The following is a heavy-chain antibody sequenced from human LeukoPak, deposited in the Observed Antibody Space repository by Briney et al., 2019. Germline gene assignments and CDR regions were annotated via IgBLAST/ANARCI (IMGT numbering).Heavy chain of an antibody. CDR2: INHSGST. J-gene: IGHJ4*02. CDR3: ARGIAAAPYFDY. D-gene: IGHD6-13*01. V-gene: IGHV4-34*01. CDR1: GGSFSGYY. Sequence: SETLSLTCAVYGGSFSGYYWSWIRQPPGKGLEWIGEINHSGSTNYNPSLKSRVTISVDTSKNQFSLKLSSVTAADTAVYYCARGIAAAPYFDYGGQGTLVTVSS.